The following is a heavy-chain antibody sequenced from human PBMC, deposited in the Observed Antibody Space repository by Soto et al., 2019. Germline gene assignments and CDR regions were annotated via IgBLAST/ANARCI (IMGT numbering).Heavy chain of an antibody. CDR2: ISYDGSNK. CDR3: AKEGGTTYSSSWYWGDYYYGMDV. V-gene: IGHV3-30*18. Sequence: WGSLRVSCASSGFTFSSYGMHWVRQAPGKGLDLVAVISYDGSNKYYADSVKGRFTISRDNSKNTLYLQMNSLRAEDTAVYYCAKEGGTTYSSSWYWGDYYYGMDVWGQGTTVTVSS. J-gene: IGHJ6*01. CDR1: GFTFSSYG. D-gene: IGHD6-13*01.